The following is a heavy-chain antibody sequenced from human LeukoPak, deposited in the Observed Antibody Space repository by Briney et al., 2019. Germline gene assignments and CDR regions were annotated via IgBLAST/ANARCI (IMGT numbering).Heavy chain of an antibody. Sequence: PSETLSLTCTVSGGSISGYNWNWIRQPAGEGLEWIGRISTGGNTAYNPSLKSRITLSLDTTKNQLSLNLTSVTAAGTAMYYCARSLVGSTYFDYWGQGTLVTVSS. J-gene: IGHJ4*02. CDR1: GGSISGYN. CDR3: ARSLVGSTYFDY. D-gene: IGHD2-2*01. V-gene: IGHV4-4*07. CDR2: ISTGGNT.